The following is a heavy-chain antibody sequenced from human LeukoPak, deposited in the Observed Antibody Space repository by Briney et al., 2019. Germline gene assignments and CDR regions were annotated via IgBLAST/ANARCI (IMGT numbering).Heavy chain of an antibody. CDR3: ARGKGYSYGIDY. Sequence: SETLPLTCTVSGGSISSGEHYWSWIRQAPGKGLEWIGHIYNSGSTHYNPSLKSRVTISSDTSKNQFSLKLSSVTAADTAVYYCARGKGYSYGIDYWGQGTLVTVSS. D-gene: IGHD5-18*01. CDR2: IYNSGST. V-gene: IGHV4-30-4*01. J-gene: IGHJ4*02. CDR1: GGSISSGEHY.